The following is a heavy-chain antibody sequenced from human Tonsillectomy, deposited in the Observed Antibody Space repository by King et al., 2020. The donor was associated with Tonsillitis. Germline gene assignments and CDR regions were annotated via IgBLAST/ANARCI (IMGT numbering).Heavy chain of an antibody. CDR1: GFSFGDYA. D-gene: IGHD6-6*01. V-gene: IGHV3-49*03. CDR3: ARGVGTDEHTRPD. J-gene: IGHJ4*02. CDR2: IRREAYGGTT. Sequence: VQLVESGGGLVQPGRSLRLSCTASGFSFGDYAMSWFRQAPGEGLEWVGFIRREAYGGTTQYAASVRGRFTISRDDSRNIAFLQMNSLKTEETAVYYCARGVGTDEHTRPDWGQGTLVTVSS.